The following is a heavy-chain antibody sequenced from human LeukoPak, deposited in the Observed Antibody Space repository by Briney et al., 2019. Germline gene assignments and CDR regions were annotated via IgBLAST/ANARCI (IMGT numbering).Heavy chain of an antibody. J-gene: IGHJ5*02. Sequence: PGGSLRLSCAASGFTFSSYWMHCVRQARGKGLVWVSRMNSDGSSTTYADSVKGRFTISRDNAKNTLYLQVNRLRAEHTAVYYCARDPYYGSGSYNPWGQGTLVTVSS. V-gene: IGHV3-74*01. CDR1: GFTFSSYW. D-gene: IGHD3-10*01. CDR3: ARDPYYGSGSYNP. CDR2: MNSDGSST.